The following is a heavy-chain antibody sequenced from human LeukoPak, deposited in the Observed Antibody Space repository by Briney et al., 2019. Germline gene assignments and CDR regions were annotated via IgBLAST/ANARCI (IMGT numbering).Heavy chain of an antibody. CDR2: ISSSSSYI. V-gene: IGHV3-21*01. Sequence: PGGSLRLSCAASGYTFSGYSMNWVRQAPGKGLEWVSSISSSSSYIYYADSVKGRFTISRENAKNSLYLQMNSLRAEDTAVYYCARVGYSSSSSPDYWGQGTLVTVSS. D-gene: IGHD6-6*01. CDR1: GYTFSGYS. J-gene: IGHJ4*02. CDR3: ARVGYSSSSSPDY.